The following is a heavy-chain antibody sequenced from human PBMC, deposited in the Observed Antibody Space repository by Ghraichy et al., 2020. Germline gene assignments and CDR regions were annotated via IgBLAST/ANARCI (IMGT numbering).Heavy chain of an antibody. CDR2: ISGSGALT. CDR1: GFTFSSNA. D-gene: IGHD3-3*01. Sequence: GVLRLSCAASGFTFSSNAMGWVRQAPGKGLEWVSAISGSGALTFYADSVKGRFSISRDNSKNTFYLQMNSLRAEDTAVYYCARRGPLEWGAFDYWGQGTLVTVSS. V-gene: IGHV3-23*01. CDR3: ARRGPLEWGAFDY. J-gene: IGHJ4*02.